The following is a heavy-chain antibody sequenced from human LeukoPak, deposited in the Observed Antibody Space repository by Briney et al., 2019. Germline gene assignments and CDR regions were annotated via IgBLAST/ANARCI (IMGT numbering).Heavy chain of an antibody. CDR2: IKSKTDGGTT. V-gene: IGHV3-15*01. J-gene: IGHJ4*02. Sequence: ETLSLTCTVSGGSISSYYWSWVRQAPGKGLEWVGRIKSKTDGGTTDYAAPVKGRFTISRDDSKNTLYLQMNSLKTEDTAVYYCTTDLDGDYYDSSGYSDYWGQGTLVTVSS. CDR3: TTDLDGDYYDSSGYSDY. CDR1: GGSISSYY. D-gene: IGHD3-22*01.